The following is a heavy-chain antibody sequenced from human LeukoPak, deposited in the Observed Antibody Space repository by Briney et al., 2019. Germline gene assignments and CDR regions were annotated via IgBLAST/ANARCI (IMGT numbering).Heavy chain of an antibody. CDR3: TRGELGDSSGFSFFDY. Sequence: SVKVSCKASRGTFSSYGISWVRQAPGQGLEWMGGVIAIFGRVKYGQKFQGRATITTDESTSTAYMELSSLTSEDTGVYYCTRGELGDSSGFSFFDYWGQGTLVTVSS. CDR2: VIAIFGRV. V-gene: IGHV1-69*05. J-gene: IGHJ4*02. CDR1: RGTFSSYG. D-gene: IGHD3-22*01.